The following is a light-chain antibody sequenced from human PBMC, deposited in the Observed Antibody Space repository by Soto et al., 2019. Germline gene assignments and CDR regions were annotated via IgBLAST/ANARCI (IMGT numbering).Light chain of an antibody. CDR3: QQYNSYAWT. CDR1: QDINQW. V-gene: IGKV1-5*03. Sequence: DIQMTQSSSTLAPSVGDGVTITCRASQDINQWLAWSQQKPGRAPKLQIYRASNLETGVQSRFSGSGSGTEYTVTISSLQPDDLAIYYCQQYNSYAWTFGQGTKVDIK. J-gene: IGKJ1*01. CDR2: RAS.